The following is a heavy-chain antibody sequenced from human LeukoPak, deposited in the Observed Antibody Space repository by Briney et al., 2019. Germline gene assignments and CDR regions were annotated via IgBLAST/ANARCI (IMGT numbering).Heavy chain of an antibody. J-gene: IGHJ4*02. Sequence: PGGSLRLSCAASGFTFSTFAMSWVRQAPGKGLEWVSTIGGSGTSTYFADSVKGRFTISRDNSKNTLYLQMNSLRAEDTAVYYCAKDPEQLIGYCSGGTCSLRYWGQGTLVTVSS. CDR2: IGGSGTST. CDR1: GFTFSTFA. D-gene: IGHD2-15*01. V-gene: IGHV3-23*01. CDR3: AKDPEQLIGYCSGGTCSLRY.